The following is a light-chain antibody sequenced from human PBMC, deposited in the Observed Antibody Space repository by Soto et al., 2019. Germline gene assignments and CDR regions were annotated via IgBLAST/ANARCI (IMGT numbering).Light chain of an antibody. Sequence: EIVMTQSPAALSVSRWERATLSWRAGQGVTTNFAWYQQKSGQSPRLLIYDVSIRATGVPARFSGTGSETDFTLTISGLQSEDSAVYFCQQYNNSPFSFGQGTRLEI. V-gene: IGKV3-15*01. CDR1: QGVTTN. CDR2: DVS. CDR3: QQYNNSPFS. J-gene: IGKJ5*01.